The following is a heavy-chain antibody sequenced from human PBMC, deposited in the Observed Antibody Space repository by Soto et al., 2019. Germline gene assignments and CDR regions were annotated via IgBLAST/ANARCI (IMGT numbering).Heavy chain of an antibody. V-gene: IGHV3-30-3*01. CDR1: GFTFSSYA. CDR2: ISYDGSNK. CDR3: ARDRDIVVVPAAMGYYYYYGMDV. J-gene: IGHJ6*02. D-gene: IGHD2-2*01. Sequence: QVQLVESGGGVVQPGRSLRLSCAASGFTFSSYAMHWVRQAPGKGLEWVAVISYDGSNKYYADSVKGRFTISRDNSKNTLYLQMNSLIAEDTAVYYCARDRDIVVVPAAMGYYYYYGMDVWGQGTTVTVSS.